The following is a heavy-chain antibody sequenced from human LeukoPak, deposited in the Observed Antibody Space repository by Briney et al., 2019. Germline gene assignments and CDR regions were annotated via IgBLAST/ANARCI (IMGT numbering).Heavy chain of an antibody. CDR1: GFTFSDYY. CDR2: ISSSGSTI. Sequence: PGGSLRLSCAASGFTFSDYYMSWIRQAPGKGLEWVSYISSSGSTIYYADSVKGRFTISRDNAKNSLYLQMDSLRAEDTAVYYCAREPDTAMVFDYWGQGTLVTVSS. CDR3: AREPDTAMVFDY. V-gene: IGHV3-11*04. D-gene: IGHD5-18*01. J-gene: IGHJ4*02.